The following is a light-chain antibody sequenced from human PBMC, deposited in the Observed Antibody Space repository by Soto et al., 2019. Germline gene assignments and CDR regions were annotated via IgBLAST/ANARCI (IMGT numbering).Light chain of an antibody. CDR2: DAS. Sequence: DIQMAQSPSTLSASVGDRITITCRAGQSIRSWLAWYKQNPENAPPLLIYDASILESGAPSRLRGSGSGTEFTPPISSLHPYDFANYYCQHYNEHSTTFGHGTKVDI. CDR1: QSIRSW. J-gene: IGKJ3*01. V-gene: IGKV1-5*01. CDR3: QHYNEHSTT.